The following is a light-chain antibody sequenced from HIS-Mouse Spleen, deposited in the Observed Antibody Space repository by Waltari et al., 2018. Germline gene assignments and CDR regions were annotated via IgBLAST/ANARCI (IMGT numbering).Light chain of an antibody. J-gene: IGLJ1*01. CDR1: SSDVGGYND. CDR3: SSYAGSNNYV. CDR2: EVN. Sequence: QSALTQPPSASGSPGQSVPISCTGTSSDVGGYNDVPWYQQHPGQAPKLMIYEVNKRPSGVPVRFSGSKSGNTASLTVSGLQAEDEADYYCSSYAGSNNYVFGTGTKVTVL. V-gene: IGLV2-8*01.